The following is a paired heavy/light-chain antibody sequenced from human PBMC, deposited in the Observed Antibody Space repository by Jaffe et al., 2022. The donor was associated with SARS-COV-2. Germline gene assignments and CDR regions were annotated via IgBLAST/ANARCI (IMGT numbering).Heavy chain of an antibody. D-gene: IGHD2-15*01. Sequence: EVQLVQSGVEVKKPGESLTISCKASGYNFANYWISWVRQMPGKGLEWVGRIDPRDSEITYNPSFRGLVSVSADKSIDTAYLHWSSLQASDTAIFYCARHSNPYCRENDCQRFATYYYGMDVWGQGTTVIVSS. CDR2: IDPRDSEI. CDR1: GYNFANYW. CDR3: ARHSNPYCRENDCQRFATYYYGMDV. J-gene: IGHJ6*02. V-gene: IGHV5-10-1*03.
Light chain of an antibody. CDR3: QQADSFPRT. CDR1: QNINRW. Sequence: DIQMTQSPSSVSANVGDRVTIICRASQNINRWLAWYQLKPGRAPQLLIYAASTLQGGVPSRFSGGGSGTEFTLTITSLQPEDSATYYCQQADSFPRTFGQGTKVEIK. CDR2: AAS. V-gene: IGKV1-12*01. J-gene: IGKJ1*01.